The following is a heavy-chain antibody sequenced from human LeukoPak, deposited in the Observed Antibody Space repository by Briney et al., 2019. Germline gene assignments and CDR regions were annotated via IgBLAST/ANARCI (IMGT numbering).Heavy chain of an antibody. CDR2: IYYSGST. CDR3: ARQMTTVTKFDY. J-gene: IGHJ4*02. CDR1: GGSISSSSYY. V-gene: IGHV4-39*01. Sequence: PSETPSLTCTVSGGSISSSSYYWGWIRQPPGKGLEWIGSIYYSGSTYYNPSLKSRVTISVDTSKNQCSLKLSSVTAADTAVYYCARQMTTVTKFDYWGQGTLVTVSS. D-gene: IGHD4-17*01.